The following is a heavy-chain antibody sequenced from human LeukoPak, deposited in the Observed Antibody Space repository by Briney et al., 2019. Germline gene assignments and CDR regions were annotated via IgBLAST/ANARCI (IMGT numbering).Heavy chain of an antibody. CDR2: IYHSGNT. CDR3: ARATGSGWYEIDY. D-gene: IGHD6-19*01. CDR1: GVSISSSNSY. J-gene: IGHJ4*02. V-gene: IGHV4-39*07. Sequence: SETLSLTCTVSGVSISSSNSYWGWIRQPPGKGLEWIGSIYHSGNTNYNPSLKSRVTISVDTSKNQFSLKLSSVTAADTAVYYCARATGSGWYEIDYWGQGTLVTVSS.